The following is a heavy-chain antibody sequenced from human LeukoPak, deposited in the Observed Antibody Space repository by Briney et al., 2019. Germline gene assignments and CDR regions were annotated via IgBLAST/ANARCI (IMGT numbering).Heavy chain of an antibody. D-gene: IGHD2-21*02. V-gene: IGHV3-7*05. CDR1: GFTFRSYW. CDR2: IKQDGSEK. J-gene: IGHJ4*02. Sequence: GGSLRLSCAASGFTFRSYWMSWGREGPGEGLEWVANIKQDGSEKYYVDSVKGRFTISRDNAKNSLYLQMNSLRAEDTAVYYCAREGQVVPAFDYWGQGTLVTVSS. CDR3: AREGQVVPAFDY.